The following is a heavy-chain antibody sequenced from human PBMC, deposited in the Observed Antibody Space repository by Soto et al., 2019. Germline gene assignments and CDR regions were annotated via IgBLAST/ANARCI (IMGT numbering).Heavy chain of an antibody. D-gene: IGHD6-19*01. V-gene: IGHV4-34*01. Sequence: PSETLSLTCDVNGGSFSGYYWNWIRQPPGKGLEWIGEINHSGSTNYNPSLKSRVTISVDTSKNQFSLKLSSGTAADTAVYYCERIPGIAVAGVDYWGQGTLVTVSS. J-gene: IGHJ4*02. CDR3: ERIPGIAVAGVDY. CDR1: GGSFSGYY. CDR2: INHSGST.